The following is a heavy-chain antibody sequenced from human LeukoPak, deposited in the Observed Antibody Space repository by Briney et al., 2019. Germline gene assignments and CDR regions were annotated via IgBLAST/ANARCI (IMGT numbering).Heavy chain of an antibody. CDR1: GFTFSSYS. CDR2: ISSSSSYI. V-gene: IGHV3-21*01. Sequence: GGSLRLSCAASGFTFSSYSMTWVRQAPGKGLEWVSSISSSSSYIYYADSVKGRFTISRDNAKNSLYLQMNSLRAEDTAVYYCAKGSKLVVITRDHYMAVWGKGTTVTISS. D-gene: IGHD3-22*01. J-gene: IGHJ6*03. CDR3: AKGSKLVVITRDHYMAV.